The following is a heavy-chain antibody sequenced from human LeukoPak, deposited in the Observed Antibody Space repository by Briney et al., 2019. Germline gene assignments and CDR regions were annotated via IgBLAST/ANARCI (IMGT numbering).Heavy chain of an antibody. D-gene: IGHD6-13*01. J-gene: IGHJ6*02. V-gene: IGHV3-21*01. Sequence: GGSLRLSCAASGFTFSSYSMNWVRQAPGKGLEWVSSISSSSSYIYYADSVKGRFTISRDNSKDTLYLQMNSLRAEDTAVYYCARGKGNFYYAMDVWDQGTTVTVSS. CDR3: ARGKGNFYYAMDV. CDR2: ISSSSSYI. CDR1: GFTFSSYS.